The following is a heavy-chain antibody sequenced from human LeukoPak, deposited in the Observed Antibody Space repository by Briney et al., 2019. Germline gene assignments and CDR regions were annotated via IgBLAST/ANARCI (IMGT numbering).Heavy chain of an antibody. CDR1: GGSISSSSYY. Sequence: SETLSLTCTVSGGSISSSSYYWGWIRQPPGKGLEWIGSIYYSGSTYYNPSLKSRVTISVDTSKNQFFLKLSSVTAADTAVYYCARAASRTIFGVVISDDAFDIWGQGTMVTVSS. J-gene: IGHJ3*02. CDR2: IYYSGST. D-gene: IGHD3-3*01. V-gene: IGHV4-39*07. CDR3: ARAASRTIFGVVISDDAFDI.